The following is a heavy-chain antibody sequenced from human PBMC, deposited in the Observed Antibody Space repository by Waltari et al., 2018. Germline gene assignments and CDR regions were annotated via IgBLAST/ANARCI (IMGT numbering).Heavy chain of an antibody. D-gene: IGHD1-7*01. CDR1: GEPISDDVSRWTY. CDR2: IYRSGAV. J-gene: IGHJ1*01. V-gene: IGHV4-61*02. CDR3: ANRGVGNYFKYFRL. Sequence: QVQLQESGPGLVKPTHTLSLTCTVSGEPISDDVSRWTYGTWIRQSAGKGLEWIGHIYRSGAVDYNPSLRSRVTISLDTPKSHFTLKRTSVTAADTAVYYCANRGVGNYFKYFRLWSPGTLVTVSS.